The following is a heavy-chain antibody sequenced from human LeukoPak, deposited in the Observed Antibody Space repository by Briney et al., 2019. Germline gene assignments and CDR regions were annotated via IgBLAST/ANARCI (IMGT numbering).Heavy chain of an antibody. Sequence: ASVKVSCKASGYTFTSYYMHWVRQAPGRGLEWMGIINPSGGRTSYAQKFQGRVTMTRDTSTSTVYMELSSLRSEDTAVYYCARDWTYYYDSSVLGDYWGQGTLVTVSS. V-gene: IGHV1-46*01. CDR3: ARDWTYYYDSSVLGDY. D-gene: IGHD3-22*01. CDR1: GYTFTSYY. J-gene: IGHJ4*02. CDR2: INPSGGRT.